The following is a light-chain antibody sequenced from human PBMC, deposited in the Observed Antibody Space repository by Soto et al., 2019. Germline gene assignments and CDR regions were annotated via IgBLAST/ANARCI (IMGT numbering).Light chain of an antibody. V-gene: IGKV1-39*01. J-gene: IGKJ3*01. CDR2: AAS. CDR1: QGISSY. Sequence: DIQMTQSPSSLSASVGDRVTITCRASQGISSYLNWYQQKPGIAPKLLIYAASSLQSGVPSRFSGSGSGTDFTLTVSSLQPEDFATYYCQQTYSIPFTFGPGTKVDIK. CDR3: QQTYSIPFT.